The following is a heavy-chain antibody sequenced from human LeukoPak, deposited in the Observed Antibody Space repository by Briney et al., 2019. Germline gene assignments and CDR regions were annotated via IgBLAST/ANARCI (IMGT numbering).Heavy chain of an antibody. Sequence: PGRSLRLSCAASGFTFSSYGMHWVRQAPGKGLEWVAVMWFDGSNIYYADSVKGRFTISRDNSKNTLYLQMSSLRAEDTALYYCAKGRGFSASCSDYWGQGTLVTVSS. V-gene: IGHV3-33*06. J-gene: IGHJ4*02. D-gene: IGHD2-2*01. CDR1: GFTFSSYG. CDR2: MWFDGSNI. CDR3: AKGRGFSASCSDY.